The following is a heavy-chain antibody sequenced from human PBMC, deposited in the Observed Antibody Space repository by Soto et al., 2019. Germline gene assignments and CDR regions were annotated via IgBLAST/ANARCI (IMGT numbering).Heavy chain of an antibody. J-gene: IGHJ4*02. D-gene: IGHD4-4*01. V-gene: IGHV1-3*01. CDR2: INADNGDT. CDR3: ARELQGLCYFDF. CDR1: GYTFTSYA. Sequence: SVKVSCQTSGYTFTSYAIHWVRPAPGQRLERMGWINADNGDTKYSQKFSGRVTITRDTSANTAFMELSSLRSEDTAMYYCARELQGLCYFDFWGQGTLVTVSS.